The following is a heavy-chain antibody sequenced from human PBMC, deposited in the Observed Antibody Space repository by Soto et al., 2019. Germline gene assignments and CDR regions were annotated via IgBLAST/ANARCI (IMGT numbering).Heavy chain of an antibody. V-gene: IGHV1-46*03. CDR1: GYTFTSYY. CDR3: ARVPTVTRDFDY. Sequence: GASVKVSCKASGYTFTSYYMHWVRQAPGQGLEWMGIINPSGGSTSYAQKLQGRVTMTRDTSTSTVNIELSSLRSKDTAEYYCARVPTVTRDFDYWGQGTLVTVSS. CDR2: INPSGGST. J-gene: IGHJ4*02. D-gene: IGHD4-4*01.